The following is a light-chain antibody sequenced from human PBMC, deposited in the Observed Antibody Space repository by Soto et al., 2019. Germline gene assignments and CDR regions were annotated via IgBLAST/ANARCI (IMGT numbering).Light chain of an antibody. V-gene: IGLV1-44*01. CDR3: ATWDDSLDGPV. CDR2: NNN. CDR1: RSNIGSQV. J-gene: IGLJ3*02. Sequence: LTQPPSASGTPGQRVTISCSGSRSNIGSQVVSWFQHFPGTAPKVLINNNNERPSGVPDRISGSKSGTSASLVISGLQSEDEADYYCATWDDSLDGPVFGGGTQLTVL.